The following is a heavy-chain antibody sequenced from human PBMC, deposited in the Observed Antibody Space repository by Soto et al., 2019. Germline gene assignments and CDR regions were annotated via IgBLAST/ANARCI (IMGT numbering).Heavy chain of an antibody. V-gene: IGHV1-69*06. CDR2: IIPIFGTA. J-gene: IGHJ6*02. Sequence: GASVKVSCKASGGTFSSYAISWVRQAPGQGLEWMGGIIPIFGTANYAQKFQGRVTITADKSTSTAYMELSSLRSEDTAVYYCAREYYYGSGSYYAYSNYYGMDVRGQGTTVTVSS. CDR1: GGTFSSYA. CDR3: AREYYYGSGSYYAYSNYYGMDV. D-gene: IGHD3-10*01.